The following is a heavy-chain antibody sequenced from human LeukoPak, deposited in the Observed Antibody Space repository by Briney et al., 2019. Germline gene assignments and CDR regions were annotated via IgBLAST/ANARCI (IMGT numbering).Heavy chain of an antibody. D-gene: IGHD3-3*01. Sequence: ESGPALVKPTQTLTLTCTFSGFSLSTSGMRVSWIRQPPGKALEWLARIDWDDDKFYSTSLETRLTISKDTSKNQVVLTMTNMDPVDTATYYCAGGTIEYFYWGQGTLVTVSS. CDR1: GFSLSTSGMR. V-gene: IGHV2-70*04. CDR2: IDWDDDK. CDR3: AGGTIEYFY. J-gene: IGHJ4*02.